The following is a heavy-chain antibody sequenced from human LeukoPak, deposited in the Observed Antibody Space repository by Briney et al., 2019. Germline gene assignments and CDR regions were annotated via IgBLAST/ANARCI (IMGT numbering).Heavy chain of an antibody. Sequence: TSETLSLTCTVSGGSISSYYWSWIRQPPGKGLEWIGYIYYSGSTNYNPSLKSRVTISVDTSKTQFSLKLSSVTAADTAVYYCARPGSARWFDYWGQGTLVTVSS. D-gene: IGHD6-6*01. V-gene: IGHV4-59*08. CDR1: GGSISSYY. CDR2: IYYSGST. J-gene: IGHJ4*02. CDR3: ARPGSARWFDY.